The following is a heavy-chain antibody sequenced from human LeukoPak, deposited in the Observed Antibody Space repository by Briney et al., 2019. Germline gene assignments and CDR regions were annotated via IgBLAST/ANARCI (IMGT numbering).Heavy chain of an antibody. CDR3: ASSSTELVGGYNWFDP. CDR1: GGTFSSYA. CDR2: IIPIFGTA. Sequence: EASVKVSCKASGGTFSSYAISWVRQAPGQGLKWMGGIIPIFGTANYAQKFQGRVTITTDESTSTAYMEPSSLRSEDTAVYYCASSSTELVGGYNWFDPWGQGTLVTVSS. D-gene: IGHD1-26*01. V-gene: IGHV1-69*05. J-gene: IGHJ5*02.